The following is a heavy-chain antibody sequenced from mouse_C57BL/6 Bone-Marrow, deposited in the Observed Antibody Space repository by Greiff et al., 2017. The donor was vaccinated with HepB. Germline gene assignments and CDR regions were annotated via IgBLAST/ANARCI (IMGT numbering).Heavy chain of an antibody. D-gene: IGHD1-1*01. CDR3: ARGEYYGSSLAY. J-gene: IGHJ3*01. Sequence: QVQLQQSGAELVKPGASVKMSCKASGYPFTPYPIEWMKQNHGKSLEWIGNFHPYNDDTKYNEKFKGKATLTVEKSSSTVYLELSRLTSDDSAVYDCARGEYYGSSLAYWGQGTLVTVSA. V-gene: IGHV1-47*01. CDR1: GYPFTPYP. CDR2: FHPYNDDT.